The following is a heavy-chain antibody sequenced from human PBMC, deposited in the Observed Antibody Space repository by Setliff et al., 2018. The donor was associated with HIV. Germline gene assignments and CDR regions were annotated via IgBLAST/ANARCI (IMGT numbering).Heavy chain of an antibody. CDR2: INYDESSE. D-gene: IGHD1-7*01. CDR1: GFTFSAHG. CDR3: AKDGDYSNWDYDAFDI. J-gene: IGHJ3*02. Sequence: QPGGSLRLSCAASGFTFSAHGMHWVRQAPGKGLERVAFINYDESSEYYVDSVKGRVTISRDNSKNTVDLQMNSLRAEDTAVYYCAKDGDYSNWDYDAFDIWGQGTMVTVSS. V-gene: IGHV3-30*02.